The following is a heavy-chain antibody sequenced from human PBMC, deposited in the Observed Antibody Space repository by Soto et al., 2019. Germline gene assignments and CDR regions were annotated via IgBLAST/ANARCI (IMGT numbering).Heavy chain of an antibody. D-gene: IGHD4-17*01. CDR2: IWYDGSNK. J-gene: IGHJ4*02. CDR3: ARGLAYGDYIDY. Sequence: PGGSLRLSCAASGFTFSSYGMHWVRQAPGKGLEWVAVIWYDGSNKYYADSVKGRFTISRDNSKNTLYLQMNSLRAEDTAVYYCARGLAYGDYIDYWGQGTLVTVSS. CDR1: GFTFSSYG. V-gene: IGHV3-33*01.